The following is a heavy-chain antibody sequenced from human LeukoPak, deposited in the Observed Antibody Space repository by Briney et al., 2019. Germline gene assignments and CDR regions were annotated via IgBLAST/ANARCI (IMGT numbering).Heavy chain of an antibody. CDR3: ARRYCSSTSCLFDY. CDR2: IRYDGSNK. CDR1: GFTFSSYG. Sequence: GGSLRLSCAASGFTFSSYGMHWVRQAPGKGLEGVAFIRYDGSNKYYADSVKGRFTISRDNSKNTLYLQMNSLRAEDTAVYYCARRYCSSTSCLFDYWGQGTLVTVSS. D-gene: IGHD2-2*01. V-gene: IGHV3-30*02. J-gene: IGHJ4*02.